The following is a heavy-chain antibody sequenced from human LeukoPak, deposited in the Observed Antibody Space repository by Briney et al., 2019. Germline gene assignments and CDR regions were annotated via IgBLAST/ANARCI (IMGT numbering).Heavy chain of an antibody. CDR3: ARQLHVLRFLEWSLEYYMDV. V-gene: IGHV5-51*01. CDR2: MYPGDSDT. D-gene: IGHD3-3*01. CDR1: GYSLTSYW. Sequence: KGGESLKISCKGSGYSLTSYWIGWVRQMPGKGLEWMGIMYPGDSDTRYSPSFQGQVTISADKSISTAYLQWSSLKASDTAMYYCARQLHVLRFLEWSLEYYMDVWGKGTTVTVSS. J-gene: IGHJ6*03.